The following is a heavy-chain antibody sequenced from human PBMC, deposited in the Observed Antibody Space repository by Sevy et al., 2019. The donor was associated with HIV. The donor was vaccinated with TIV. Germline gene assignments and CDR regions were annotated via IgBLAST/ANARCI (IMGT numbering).Heavy chain of an antibody. CDR1: GYRFTNYW. CDR3: ARVIVATTYPIRVHESDI. CDR2: IYPGDSDT. Sequence: GESLKISCKGSGYRFTNYWLGWVRQMPGKGLEWMGMIYPGDSDTRYSTSFQGQVGISADKSISTAYLQWTSLKASDTAMYYCARVIVATTYPIRVHESDIWGQGTMVTVSS. J-gene: IGHJ3*02. V-gene: IGHV5-51*01. D-gene: IGHD5-12*01.